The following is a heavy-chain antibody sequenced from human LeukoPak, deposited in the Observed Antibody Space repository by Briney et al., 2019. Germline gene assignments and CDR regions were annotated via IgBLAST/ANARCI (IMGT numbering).Heavy chain of an antibody. CDR1: GFTFSSYR. V-gene: IGHV3-21*01. CDR2: ISSSSHYI. CDR3: ARDAYSYGYPPYY. D-gene: IGHD5-18*01. Sequence: GGVLRLSCAASGFTFSSYRMNWLRQAAGKGLEWVPSISSSSHYIYYADSMKGRFTISRDNAKNALYLQMNSLRAEDTAVYYCARDAYSYGYPPYYWGQGTLVTVSS. J-gene: IGHJ4*02.